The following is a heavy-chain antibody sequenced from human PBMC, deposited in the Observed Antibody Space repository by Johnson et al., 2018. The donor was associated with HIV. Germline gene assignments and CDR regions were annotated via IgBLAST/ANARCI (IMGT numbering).Heavy chain of an antibody. CDR1: GFTFSNYG. D-gene: IGHD3-22*01. CDR3: AKGQSSGYPKDAFDI. Sequence: QVQLVESGVGVVQPGGSLRLSCAASGFTFSNYGMHWVRQAPGKGLEWVAFIRYDGSIKYYLDSVKGRFTISRDNSKNTLYLQMNSLRAEETAVYYCAKGQSSGYPKDAFDIWGQGTMVIVSS. V-gene: IGHV3-30*02. CDR2: IRYDGSIK. J-gene: IGHJ3*02.